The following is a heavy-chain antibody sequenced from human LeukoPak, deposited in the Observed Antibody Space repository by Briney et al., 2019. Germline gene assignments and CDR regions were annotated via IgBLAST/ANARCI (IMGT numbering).Heavy chain of an antibody. CDR1: GFTFSTYG. CDR2: ISGSGGST. Sequence: PGGSLRLSCAASGFTFSTYGMSWVRQAPGKGLEWVSAISGSGGSTYYADSVKGRFTISRDNSKNTLYLQMNSLRAEDTAVYYCAKGEMVRAKQQLEYDAFDIWGQGTMVTVSS. D-gene: IGHD6-13*01. CDR3: AKGEMVRAKQQLEYDAFDI. J-gene: IGHJ3*02. V-gene: IGHV3-23*01.